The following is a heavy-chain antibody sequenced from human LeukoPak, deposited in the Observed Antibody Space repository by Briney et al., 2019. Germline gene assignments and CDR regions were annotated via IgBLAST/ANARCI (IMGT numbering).Heavy chain of an antibody. Sequence: GGSLRLSCAASGFTFDDYAMHWVRQAPGKGLEWVSLISWDGGSTYYADSVKGRFTISRDNSKNSLYLQMNSLRAEDTALYYCAKDSLPFIAAAPSHWGQGTLVTVSS. CDR1: GFTFDDYA. V-gene: IGHV3-43D*03. CDR3: AKDSLPFIAAAPSH. J-gene: IGHJ4*02. D-gene: IGHD6-13*01. CDR2: ISWDGGST.